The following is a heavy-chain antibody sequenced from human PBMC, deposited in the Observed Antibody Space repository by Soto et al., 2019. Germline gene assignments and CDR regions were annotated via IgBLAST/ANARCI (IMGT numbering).Heavy chain of an antibody. CDR2: IYYSGST. CDR1: GGSISSYY. V-gene: IGHV4-59*01. J-gene: IGHJ5*02. Sequence: QVQLQESGPGLVKPSETLSLTCTVSGGSISSYYWSWIRQPPGKGLEWIGYIYYSGSTNYNPSLKSRVTISVDTSKNQFSLKLSSVTAADTAVYYCARASPRAWFDPWGQGTLVTVSS. CDR3: ARASPRAWFDP.